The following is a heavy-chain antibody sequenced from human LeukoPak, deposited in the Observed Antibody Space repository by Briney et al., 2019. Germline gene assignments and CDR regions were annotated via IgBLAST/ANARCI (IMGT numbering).Heavy chain of an antibody. Sequence: ASVKVSCKASGYTFTGYYMHWLRQAPGQGLEWMGWINPSSGATSYAQKFQGRVTMTSDTSISTVYMELSRLRSDDTAVFYCAIAGWESGSAADYFQHWGRGTLATVSS. CDR2: INPSSGAT. CDR3: AIAGWESGSAADYFQH. CDR1: GYTFTGYY. V-gene: IGHV1-2*02. D-gene: IGHD1-26*01. J-gene: IGHJ1*01.